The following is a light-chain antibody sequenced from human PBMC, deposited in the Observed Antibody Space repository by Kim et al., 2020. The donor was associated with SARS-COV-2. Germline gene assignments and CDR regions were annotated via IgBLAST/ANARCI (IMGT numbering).Light chain of an antibody. CDR3: QVWDTSSDTGWV. J-gene: IGLJ3*02. V-gene: IGLV3-21*01. CDR1: NIETKS. CDR2: YDS. Sequence: SYELTQPPSVSVAPGKTASITCGGDNIETKSVHWYQQKPGQAPVRVIYYDSDRPSGIPERFSGSNSGSTATLTISRVEAGDEADYYCQVWDTSSDTGWVFGGGTQLTVL.